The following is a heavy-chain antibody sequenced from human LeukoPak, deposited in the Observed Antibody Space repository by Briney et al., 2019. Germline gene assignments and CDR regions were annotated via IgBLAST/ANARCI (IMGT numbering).Heavy chain of an antibody. CDR1: GFTFSSYG. CDR3: AKDGQDSSSWYVPFYYYYYYMDV. CDR2: ISGSGGST. Sequence: GGSLRLSCAASGFTFSSYGMSWVRQAPGKGLEWVSAISGSGGSTYYADSVKGRFTISRDNSKNTLYLQMNSLRAEDTAVYYCAKDGQDSSSWYVPFYYYYYYMDVWGKGTTVTISS. J-gene: IGHJ6*03. V-gene: IGHV3-23*01. D-gene: IGHD6-13*01.